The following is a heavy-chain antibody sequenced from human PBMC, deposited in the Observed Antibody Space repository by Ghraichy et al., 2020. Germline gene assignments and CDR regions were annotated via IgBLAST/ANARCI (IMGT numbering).Heavy chain of an antibody. V-gene: IGHV3-23*01. D-gene: IGHD2-15*01. CDR3: AKDAGPCSGGTCHERHFDY. CDR2: IFGSGGST. CDR1: GFTFSNYA. Sequence: GGSLRLSCAASGFTFSNYAMSWVRQAPGKGLEWVSAIFGSGGSTYYADSVKGRFTISRDDSKKTLYLQVNSLRVEDTAVYYCAKDAGPCSGGTCHERHFDYWGQGTLVTVSS. J-gene: IGHJ4*02.